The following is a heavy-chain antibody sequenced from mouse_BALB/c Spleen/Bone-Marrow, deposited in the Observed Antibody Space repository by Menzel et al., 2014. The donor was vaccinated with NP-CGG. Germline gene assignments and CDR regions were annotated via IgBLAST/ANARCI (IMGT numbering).Heavy chain of an antibody. D-gene: IGHD2-1*01. Sequence: EVMLVESGGGLVQPGGSLKLSCAASGFSFSGFTMSWVRQTPETRLEWVAYISTGGGNTYYPDNIKGRFTISRDNAKNTLYLKMSSLKSEDTAMYYCARHDGIGNSRGGNALDYWGQGTSVTVSS. V-gene: IGHV5-12-2*01. CDR2: ISTGGGNT. J-gene: IGHJ4*01. CDR3: ARHDGIGNSRGGNALDY. CDR1: GFSFSGFT.